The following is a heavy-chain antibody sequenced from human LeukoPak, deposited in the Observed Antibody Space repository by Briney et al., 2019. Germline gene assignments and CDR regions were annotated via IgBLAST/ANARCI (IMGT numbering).Heavy chain of an antibody. CDR1: GFTFSEYS. V-gene: IGHV3-64*01. CDR2: ISTNGGST. J-gene: IGHJ4*02. D-gene: IGHD3-10*01. Sequence: GGSLRLSCAASGFTFSEYSMHWVRQAPGKGLEYVSAISTNGGSTYYANSVKGRFTISRDDPKNTLDLQMGSLRPEDMAVNYCARGFRYYGSGIDYWGQGTLVTVSS. CDR3: ARGFRYYGSGIDY.